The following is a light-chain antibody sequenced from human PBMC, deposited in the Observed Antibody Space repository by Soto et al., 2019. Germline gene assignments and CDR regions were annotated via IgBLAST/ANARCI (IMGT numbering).Light chain of an antibody. J-gene: IGLJ2*01. CDR1: SSDVGAYDS. Sequence: QSVLTQPASLSGSPGQSITISCTGTSSDVGAYDSVSWYQQHPGKAPKLMIYDVNNRPSGVSNRSSGSKSGNTASLTISGLQTEDEADYYCSSYTSSYTLVFGGGTKLTVL. V-gene: IGLV2-14*01. CDR2: DVN. CDR3: SSYTSSYTLV.